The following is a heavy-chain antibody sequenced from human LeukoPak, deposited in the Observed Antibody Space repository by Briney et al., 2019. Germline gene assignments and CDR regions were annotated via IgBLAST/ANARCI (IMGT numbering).Heavy chain of an antibody. D-gene: IGHD3-16*01. J-gene: IGHJ3*02. CDR1: GFTFSSYS. CDR3: ARDGPSGALGFRDAFDI. CDR2: ISSSSSYI. V-gene: IGHV3-21*01. Sequence: PGGSLRLSCAASGFTFSSYSMNWVRQAPGKGLEWVSSISSSSSYIYYADSVKGRFTISRDNAKNSLYLQMNSLRAEDTAVYYCARDGPSGALGFRDAFDIWGQGTMVTVSS.